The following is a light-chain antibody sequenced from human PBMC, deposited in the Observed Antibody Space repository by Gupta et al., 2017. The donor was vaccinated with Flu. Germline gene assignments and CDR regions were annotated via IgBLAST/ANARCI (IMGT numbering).Light chain of an antibody. J-gene: IGLJ3*02. CDR1: STDVGNYNL. V-gene: IGLV2-23*01. Sequence: QSATTQPASVSRSPGQTITISCTGTSTDVGNYNLVSWYQQYPGKVPKLIIYEDTERPSGVSDRFSGFRSGNTASLTISGLQAEDEANYYCCSYAGDVLFGGGTRVTVL. CDR3: CSYAGDVL. CDR2: EDT.